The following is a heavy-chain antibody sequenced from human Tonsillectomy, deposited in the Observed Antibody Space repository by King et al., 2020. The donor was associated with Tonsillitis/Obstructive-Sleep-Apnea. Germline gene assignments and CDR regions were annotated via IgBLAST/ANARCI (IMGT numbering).Heavy chain of an antibody. Sequence: VQLQQWGAGLLKPSETLSLTCAVYGGSFSGYYWSWIRQPPGKGLEWIGEINHSGTTNYNPSLTGRVTISVDTSKKQFSLELSSVTAADTAVYYCATQGSGYPFAFCGPGTLFTVSS. D-gene: IGHD3-3*01. CDR1: GGSFSGYY. J-gene: IGHJ4*02. V-gene: IGHV4-34*01. CDR3: ATQGSGYPFAF. CDR2: INHSGTT.